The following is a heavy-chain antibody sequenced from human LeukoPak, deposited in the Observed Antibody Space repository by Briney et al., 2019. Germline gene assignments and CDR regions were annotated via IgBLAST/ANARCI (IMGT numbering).Heavy chain of an antibody. D-gene: IGHD3-16*02. J-gene: IGHJ4*02. V-gene: IGHV1-24*01. CDR3: ATVVSDDYVWGSYRYLRYFDY. CDR2: FDPEDGET. Sequence: ASVKVSCKVSGYTLTELSMHWVRQAPGKGLEWMGGFDPEDGETIYAQKFQGRVTMTEDTSTDTAYMELSSLRSEDTAVYYCATVVSDDYVWGSYRYLRYFDYWGQGTLVTVSS. CDR1: GYTLTELS.